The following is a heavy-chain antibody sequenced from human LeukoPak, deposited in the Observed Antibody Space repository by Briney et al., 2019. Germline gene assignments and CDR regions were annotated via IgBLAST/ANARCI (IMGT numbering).Heavy chain of an antibody. CDR2: IYYSGST. J-gene: IGHJ4*02. V-gene: IGHV4-31*03. CDR1: GGSISSGGYY. Sequence: SQTLSLTCTVSGGSISSGGYYWSWIRQHPGKGLEWIGYIYYSGSTYHNPSLKSRVTISVDTSKNQFSLKLSSVTAAVTAVYYCARAILIYDSSGYYSLFFDYWGQGTLVTVSS. CDR3: ARAILIYDSSGYYSLFFDY. D-gene: IGHD3-22*01.